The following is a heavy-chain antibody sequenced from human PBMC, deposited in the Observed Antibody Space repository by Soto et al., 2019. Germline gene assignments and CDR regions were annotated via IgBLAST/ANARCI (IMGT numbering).Heavy chain of an antibody. V-gene: IGHV3-30*18. CDR1: GFTFSSYG. CDR3: AKGGSSSEIYYYYMDV. D-gene: IGHD2-15*01. CDR2: ISYDGSNK. J-gene: IGHJ6*03. Sequence: PGGSLRLSCAASGFTFSSYGMHWVRQAPGKGLEWVAVISYDGSNKYYADSVKGRFTISRDNSKNTLYLQMNSLRAEDTAVYYCAKGGSSSEIYYYYMDVWGKGTTVTVSS.